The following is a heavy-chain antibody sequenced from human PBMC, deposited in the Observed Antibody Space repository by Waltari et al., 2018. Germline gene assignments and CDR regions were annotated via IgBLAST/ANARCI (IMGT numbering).Heavy chain of an antibody. CDR2: KTKDGSNK. D-gene: IGHD3-22*01. CDR1: GFTFSSYA. Sequence: QVQLVESGGGVVQPGRSLRLSCAASGFTFSSYAMHWVRQAPGKGREWVAGGASKTKDGSNKYYADSVKGRFTISRDNSKNTLYLQMNSLRAEDTAVYYCARDPDRDRITMIVVGPDYWGQGTLVTVSS. J-gene: IGHJ4*02. V-gene: IGHV3-30*01. CDR3: ARDPDRDRITMIVVGPDY.